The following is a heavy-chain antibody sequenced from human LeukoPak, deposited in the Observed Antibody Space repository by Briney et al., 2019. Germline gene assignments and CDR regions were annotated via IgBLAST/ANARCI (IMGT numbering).Heavy chain of an antibody. D-gene: IGHD5-18*01. CDR1: GFTFSSYE. V-gene: IGHV3-21*01. Sequence: GGSLILSCAASGFTFSSYEMNWVRQAPGKGLEWVSSISSSSSYIYYADSVKGRFTISRDNAENSLYLQMISLRAEDTAVYYCARHLSGVTGYTYGRGIDYWGQGTLVTVSS. CDR3: ARHLSGVTGYTYGRGIDY. CDR2: ISSSSSYI. J-gene: IGHJ4*02.